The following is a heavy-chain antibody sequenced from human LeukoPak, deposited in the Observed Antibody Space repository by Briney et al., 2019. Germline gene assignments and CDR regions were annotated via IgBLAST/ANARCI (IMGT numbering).Heavy chain of an antibody. CDR2: IYTSGST. CDR3: AREPVP. V-gene: IGHV4-61*02. CDR1: GGSISSGSYY. J-gene: IGHJ5*02. Sequence: SQTLSLTCTVSGGSISSGSYYWSWIRQPAGKGLEWIGRIYTSGSTNYNPSLKSRVTISVDTSKNQFSLKLSSVTAADTAVYYCAREPVPWGQGTLVTVSS.